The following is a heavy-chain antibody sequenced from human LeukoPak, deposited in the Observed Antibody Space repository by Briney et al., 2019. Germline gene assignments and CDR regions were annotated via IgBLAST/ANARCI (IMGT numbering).Heavy chain of an antibody. CDR1: GYTFTGYY. Sequence: ASVKVSCKASGYTFTGYYMHWVRQAPGQGFEWMGWINPNSGGTNYAQKFQGRVTMTRDTSISTAYMELSRLRSDDTAVYYCARETKYYDFWSGYSYFDYWGQGTLVTVSS. D-gene: IGHD3-3*01. J-gene: IGHJ4*02. CDR3: ARETKYYDFWSGYSYFDY. V-gene: IGHV1-2*02. CDR2: INPNSGGT.